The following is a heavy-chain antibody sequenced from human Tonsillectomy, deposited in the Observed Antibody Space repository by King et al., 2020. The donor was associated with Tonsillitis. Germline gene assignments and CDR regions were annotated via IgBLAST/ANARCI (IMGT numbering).Heavy chain of an antibody. J-gene: IGHJ4*02. CDR1: GFTFSRSA. D-gene: IGHD1-1*01. CDR2: ISDDGSNI. Sequence: VQLQESGGGVVQPGRSLRLSCAASGFTFSRSALHWFRQAPGKGLEWLAVISDDGSNIYYADSVKGRFTISRDNSKNTLYLHMNSLRLDETAVYFCAKDRGLEGGRPRIDYWGQGKLVTVSS. CDR3: AKDRGLEGGRPRIDY. V-gene: IGHV3-30*04.